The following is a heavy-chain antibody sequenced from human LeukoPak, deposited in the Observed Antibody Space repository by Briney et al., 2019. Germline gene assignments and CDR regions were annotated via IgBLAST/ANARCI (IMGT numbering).Heavy chain of an antibody. Sequence: GGSLRLSCAASGFDFNNYGMHWVRQAPGRGLDWVVVIWYDGTTRHNEDSVKGRFTISRDNSNSTLYLQVNSLRVEDTAVYYCAKDGLDDTAMLRDWGQGTLVTVSS. V-gene: IGHV3-33*06. CDR2: IWYDGTTR. CDR1: GFDFNNYG. J-gene: IGHJ4*02. D-gene: IGHD5-18*01. CDR3: AKDGLDDTAMLRD.